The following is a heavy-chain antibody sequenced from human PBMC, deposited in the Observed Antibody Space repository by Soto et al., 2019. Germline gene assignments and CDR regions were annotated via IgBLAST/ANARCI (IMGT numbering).Heavy chain of an antibody. J-gene: IGHJ5*02. Sequence: GGSLRLSCAASGFTFSSYAMSWVRQAPGKGLEWVSAISGSGGSTYYADSVKGRFTISRDNSKNTLYLQMNSLRAEDTAVYYCAKDYAPIVVVPAAISSWGQGTLVTVSS. V-gene: IGHV3-23*01. CDR3: AKDYAPIVVVPAAISS. CDR1: GFTFSSYA. D-gene: IGHD2-2*01. CDR2: ISGSGGST.